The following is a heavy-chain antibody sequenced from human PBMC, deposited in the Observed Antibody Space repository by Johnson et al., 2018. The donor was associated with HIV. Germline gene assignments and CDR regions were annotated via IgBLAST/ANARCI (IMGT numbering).Heavy chain of an antibody. CDR3: AKVGGTLHDAFDI. Sequence: MLLVESGGGLVKPGGSLRLSCAASGFTFSNAWMHWVRQAPGQGLVWVSRIKTDGSNTAYADSLRGRFTISGDNAKSTLYLQMNSLRAEDTAVYYCAKVGGTLHDAFDIWGQGTMVTVSS. D-gene: IGHD1-26*01. J-gene: IGHJ3*02. CDR1: GFTFSNAW. V-gene: IGHV3-74*02. CDR2: IKTDGSNT.